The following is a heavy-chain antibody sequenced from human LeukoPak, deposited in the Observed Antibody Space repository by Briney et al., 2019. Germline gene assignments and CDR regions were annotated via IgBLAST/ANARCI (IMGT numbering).Heavy chain of an antibody. CDR1: GGSISSSSYY. CDR2: IYYSGST. CDR3: ARGAEMATTFNY. Sequence: PSETLSLTCTVSGGSISSSSYYWGWIRQPPGKGLEWIGSIYYSGSTYYNPSLKSRVTISVDTSKTQFSLKLISVTATDTAVYYCARGAEMATTFNYWGQGTLVTVSS. D-gene: IGHD5-24*01. V-gene: IGHV4-39*01. J-gene: IGHJ4*02.